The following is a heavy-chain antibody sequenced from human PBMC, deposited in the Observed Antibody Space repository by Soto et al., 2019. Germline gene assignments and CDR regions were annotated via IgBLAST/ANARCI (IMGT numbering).Heavy chain of an antibody. J-gene: IGHJ5*02. CDR1: GGSISSSSYY. CDR3: ARGQRTARTDSWFDP. V-gene: IGHV4-39*07. CDR2: INHSGST. Sequence: PSETLSLTCTVSGGSISSSSYYWSWIRQPPGKGLEWIGEINHSGSTNYNPSLKSRVTISVDTSKNQFSLKLSSVTAADTAVYYCARGQRTARTDSWFDPWGQGTLVTVSS. D-gene: IGHD6-6*01.